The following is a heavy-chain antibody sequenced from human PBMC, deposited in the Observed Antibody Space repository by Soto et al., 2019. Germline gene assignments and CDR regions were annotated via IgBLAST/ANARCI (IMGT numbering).Heavy chain of an antibody. CDR2: MYPGDSDT. J-gene: IGHJ4*02. V-gene: IGHV5-51*01. CDR1: GYSFATHW. Sequence: GESLKISCKGSGYSFATHWIGWVRQMPGKGLEWMGIMYPGDSDTRYGPSFEGRVTISADKSINTAYLQWHSLEAADTAMYYCARRGRELDNYDVLIGFDYWGQGTLVTVSS. D-gene: IGHD3-9*01. CDR3: ARRGRELDNYDVLIGFDY.